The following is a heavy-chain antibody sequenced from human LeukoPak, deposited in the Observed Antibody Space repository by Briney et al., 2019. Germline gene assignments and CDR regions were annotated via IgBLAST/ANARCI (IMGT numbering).Heavy chain of an antibody. CDR3: AKDGGYCSSATCCAWDY. CDR1: GFTFSSYA. Sequence: GGSLRLSCAASGFTFSSYAMSWVRQAPGKGLEWVSVIRDSGVSTYYADSVKGRFTISRDNSKNTLYLQMNSLRAEDSAVYYCAKDGGYCSSATCCAWDYWGQGTLVTVSS. V-gene: IGHV3-23*01. J-gene: IGHJ4*02. CDR2: IRDSGVST. D-gene: IGHD2-2*03.